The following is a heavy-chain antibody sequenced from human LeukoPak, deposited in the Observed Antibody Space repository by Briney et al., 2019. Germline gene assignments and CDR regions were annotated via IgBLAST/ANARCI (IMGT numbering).Heavy chain of an antibody. D-gene: IGHD3-10*01. Sequence: SETLSLTCTVSGGSISSSSYYWGWIRQPPGKGLEWIGGIYYSGSTYYNPSLKSRVTISVDTSKNQFSLKLSSVTAADTAVYYCARTNRKMITMVRGVINYFDYWGQGTLVTVSS. CDR1: GGSISSSSYY. CDR3: ARTNRKMITMVRGVINYFDY. CDR2: IYYSGST. V-gene: IGHV4-39*01. J-gene: IGHJ4*02.